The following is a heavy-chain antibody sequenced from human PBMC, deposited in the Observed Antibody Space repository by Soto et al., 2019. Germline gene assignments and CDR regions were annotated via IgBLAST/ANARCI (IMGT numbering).Heavy chain of an antibody. V-gene: IGHV4-39*01. Sequence: PSETLSLTCTVSGGSISSSSYYCGWIRQPPGKGLEWIGSIYYSGSTYYNPSLKSRVTISVDTSKNQFSLKLSSVTAADTAVYYCARTSTNSSGWRGVVDYWGQGTLVSVSS. CDR2: IYYSGST. J-gene: IGHJ4*02. D-gene: IGHD6-19*01. CDR1: GGSISSSSYY. CDR3: ARTSTNSSGWRGVVDY.